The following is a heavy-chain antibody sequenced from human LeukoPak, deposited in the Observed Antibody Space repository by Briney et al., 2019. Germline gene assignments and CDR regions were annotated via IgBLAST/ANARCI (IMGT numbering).Heavy chain of an antibody. CDR3: ARHDATRAFDI. Sequence: SETLSLTCTVSGGSISSYYWSWLRQPPGKGLEWIGYIYYSGSTNYNPSLKSRVTISVDTSKNQFSLKLSSVTAADTAVYYCARHDATRAFDIWGQGTMVTVSS. J-gene: IGHJ3*02. CDR2: IYYSGST. CDR1: GGSISSYY. V-gene: IGHV4-59*08.